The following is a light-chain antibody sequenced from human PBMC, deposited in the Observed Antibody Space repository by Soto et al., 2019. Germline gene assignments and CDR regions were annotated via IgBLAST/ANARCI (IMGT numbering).Light chain of an antibody. V-gene: IGLV1-40*01. J-gene: IGLJ1*01. CDR3: QSYDNRLSGYV. CDR2: GNS. CDR1: SSNIGAGYD. Sequence: SVLTQPPSVSGAPGQRVTISCTGSSSNIGAGYDVHWYQQLPGTAPKLLIYGNSNRPSGVPDRFSGSKSGTSASLAITGLQAEDEADYYCQSYDNRLSGYVFGTGTKVTVL.